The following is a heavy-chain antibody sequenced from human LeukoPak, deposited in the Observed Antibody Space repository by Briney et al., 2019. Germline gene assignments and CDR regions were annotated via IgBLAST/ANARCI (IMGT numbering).Heavy chain of an antibody. CDR2: IRYDGSNK. Sequence: GGSLRLSCAAPGFTFSSYGMQWVRQAPGKGLEWVAFIRYDGSNKYYADSVKGRFTISRDNSKNTLYLQMNSLRAEDTAVYYCAKERDTAMVTIDYWGQGTLVTVSS. D-gene: IGHD5-18*01. CDR1: GFTFSSYG. V-gene: IGHV3-30*02. J-gene: IGHJ4*02. CDR3: AKERDTAMVTIDY.